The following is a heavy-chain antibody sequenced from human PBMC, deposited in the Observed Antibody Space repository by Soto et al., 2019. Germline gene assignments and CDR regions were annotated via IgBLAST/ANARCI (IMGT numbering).Heavy chain of an antibody. CDR1: GYTFTSYG. CDR3: ARIETYYDILTGYYKPLYFDY. J-gene: IGHJ4*02. Sequence: ASVKVSCKASGYTFTSYGISWVRQAPGQGLEWMGWISAYNGNTNYAQKLQGRVTMTTDTSTSTAYMELRSLRSDDTAVYYCARIETYYDILTGYYKPLYFDYWGQGTLVTVSS. CDR2: ISAYNGNT. D-gene: IGHD3-9*01. V-gene: IGHV1-18*01.